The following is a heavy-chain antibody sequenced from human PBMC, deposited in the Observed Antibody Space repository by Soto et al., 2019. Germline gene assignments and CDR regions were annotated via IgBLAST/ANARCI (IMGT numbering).Heavy chain of an antibody. CDR3: ARHSYSGNH. CDR1: GYSFISYW. D-gene: IGHD5-12*01. Sequence: EVQLVQSGAEVEKSGESLKISCKGSGYSFISYWIGWVRQMPGKGLEWVGIIYPGDSDTRYSPSFQGKVTISVDKSISTAYLQWSSLTASDTATYYCARHSYSGNHWGQGTLVTVSS. CDR2: IYPGDSDT. J-gene: IGHJ5*02. V-gene: IGHV5-51*01.